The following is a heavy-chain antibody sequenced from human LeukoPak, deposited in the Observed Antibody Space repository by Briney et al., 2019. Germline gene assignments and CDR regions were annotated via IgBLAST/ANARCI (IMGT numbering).Heavy chain of an antibody. D-gene: IGHD5-12*01. J-gene: IGHJ5*02. Sequence: SETLSLTCTVSGGSISSYYWSWIRQPPGKGLEWIGYIYYSGTTNYNPSLKSRVTISVDTSKNQFSLKLSSVTAADTAVYYCARHWLQFQGWFDPWGQGTLVTVSS. V-gene: IGHV4-59*08. CDR2: IYYSGTT. CDR3: ARHWLQFQGWFDP. CDR1: GGSISSYY.